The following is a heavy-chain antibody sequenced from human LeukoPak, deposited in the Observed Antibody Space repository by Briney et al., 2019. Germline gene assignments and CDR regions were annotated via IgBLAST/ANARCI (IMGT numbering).Heavy chain of an antibody. D-gene: IGHD1-26*01. V-gene: IGHV3-23*01. CDR1: GFTFNNYA. CDR3: AQWSRYFDY. CDR2: ISGSGYST. Sequence: GGSLRLSCVASGFTFNNYAMTWVRQAPGKGLEWVSAISGSGYSTCYADSVKGRFTISRDNSKNTLYLQMNSLRAEDTALYFCAQWSRYFDYWGQGTLVTVSS. J-gene: IGHJ4*02.